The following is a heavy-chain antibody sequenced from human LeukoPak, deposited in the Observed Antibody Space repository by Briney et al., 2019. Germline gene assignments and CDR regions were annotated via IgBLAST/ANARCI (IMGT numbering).Heavy chain of an antibody. CDR1: GGSISSYN. Sequence: SETLSLTCTVSGGSISSYNWSWIRQPPGKGLEWIGYIYYSGSTNYNPSLKSRVTISVDTSKNQFSLKLSSVTAADTAVYYCARLWIPYYFDYWGQGTLVTVSS. V-gene: IGHV4-59*08. J-gene: IGHJ4*02. D-gene: IGHD5-18*01. CDR2: IYYSGST. CDR3: ARLWIPYYFDY.